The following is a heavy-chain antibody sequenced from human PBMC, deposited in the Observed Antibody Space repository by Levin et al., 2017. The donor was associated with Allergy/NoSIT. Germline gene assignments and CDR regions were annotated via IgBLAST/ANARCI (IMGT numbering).Heavy chain of an antibody. CDR2: IYSGGST. CDR1: GFTISSNY. J-gene: IGHJ4*02. CDR3: ARLYGSGSYSDY. V-gene: IGHV3-53*01. Sequence: GGSLRLSCAASGFTISSNYMSWVRQAPGKGLEWVSVIYSGGSTYYADSVKGRFTISRDNSKNTLYLQMNSLRAEDTAVYYCARLYGSGSYSDYWGQGTLVTVSS. D-gene: IGHD3-10*01.